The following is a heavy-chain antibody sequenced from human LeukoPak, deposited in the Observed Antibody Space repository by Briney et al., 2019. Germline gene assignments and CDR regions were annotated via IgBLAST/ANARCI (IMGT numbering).Heavy chain of an antibody. CDR1: GFTFSSYE. Sequence: GGSLRLSCAASGFTFSSYEINWVRQSPGKGLEWVSYISSSDTTIYYADSVKGRFTISRDNAKNSLYLQMSSLRAEDTAVYYCARGGYNWNDLDYWGQGTLVTVSS. D-gene: IGHD1-1*01. CDR2: ISSSDTTI. CDR3: ARGGYNWNDLDY. V-gene: IGHV3-48*03. J-gene: IGHJ4*02.